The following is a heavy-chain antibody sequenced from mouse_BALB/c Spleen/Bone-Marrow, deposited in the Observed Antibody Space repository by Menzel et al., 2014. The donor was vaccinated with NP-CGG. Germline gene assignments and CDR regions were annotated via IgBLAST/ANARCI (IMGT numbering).Heavy chain of an antibody. CDR2: IWNIGTT. Sequence: VQLQQSGPGLVQSSQSLSITCTVSGLSLTSYGVHWVRLSPGKGLEWLGVIWNIGTTDYNAAFISRLSITKDNSKSQVFFKMNSLKADDTAIYYCASEFAYRGQGTLVTVSA. J-gene: IGHJ3*01. CDR3: ASEFAY. CDR1: GLSLTSYG. V-gene: IGHV2-4-1*01.